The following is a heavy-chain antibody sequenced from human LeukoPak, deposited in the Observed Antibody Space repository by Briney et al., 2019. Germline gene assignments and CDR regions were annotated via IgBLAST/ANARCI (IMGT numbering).Heavy chain of an antibody. V-gene: IGHV1-18*01. CDR2: ISAYNGNT. CDR1: GYTFTSYG. CDR3: ARENTHSGSYYHYYYYMDV. Sequence: GASVKVSCKASGYTFTSYGISWVRQAPGQGLEWMGWISAYNGNTNYAQKLQGRVTMTTDTSTSTAYMELRSLRSDDTAVYYCARENTHSGSYYHYYYYMDVWGKGTTVTVSS. D-gene: IGHD1-26*01. J-gene: IGHJ6*03.